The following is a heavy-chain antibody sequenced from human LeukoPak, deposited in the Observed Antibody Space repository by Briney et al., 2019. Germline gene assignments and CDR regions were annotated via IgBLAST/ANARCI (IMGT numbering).Heavy chain of an antibody. J-gene: IGHJ4*02. Sequence: SGPTLVNPTQTLTLTCTFSGFSLTSQGVGVNWIRQPPGKALEWLAVIYWDGDHRYSPSLKSRLTITKDTSKNQVVLTLTNVDPVDTATYYCAHTADYYGSGRTNFDYWGQGTLVTVFS. CDR3: AHTADYYGSGRTNFDY. CDR1: GFSLTSQGVG. CDR2: IYWDGDH. D-gene: IGHD3-10*01. V-gene: IGHV2-5*02.